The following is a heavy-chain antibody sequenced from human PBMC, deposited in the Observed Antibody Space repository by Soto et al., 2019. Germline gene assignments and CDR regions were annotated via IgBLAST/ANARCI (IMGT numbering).Heavy chain of an antibody. CDR3: ARDQLILPAHDFFYGSDV. J-gene: IGHJ6*01. CDR2: IPQEGGDG. V-gene: IGHV3-7*03. D-gene: IGHD2-15*01. Sequence: DVQLVESGGGLVQPGESLKLSCEVSGFTFSMYSMSWVRQAPGKGLEWVAKIPQEGGDGHYLDSVKGRFIISRDNAKNSRDIAMNSLRGEDTAVYYCARDQLILPAHDFFYGSDVWGQGATVTVSS. CDR1: GFTFSMYS.